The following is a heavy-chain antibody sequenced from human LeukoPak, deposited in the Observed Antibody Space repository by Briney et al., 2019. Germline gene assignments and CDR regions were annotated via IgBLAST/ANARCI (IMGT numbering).Heavy chain of an antibody. J-gene: IGHJ4*02. CDR3: ARSIVGVRKRNDY. V-gene: IGHV1-8*01. CDR1: GYTFTSYD. D-gene: IGHD1-26*01. Sequence: GSSVKVSCKASGYTFTSYDIIWVGQASGQGLEWMGWMNPNSGHTGYAQKFQGRVTMTRTTAISTAYMELTSLTSEDSAVYYCARSIVGVRKRNDYWGQGTLVTVSS. CDR2: MNPNSGHT.